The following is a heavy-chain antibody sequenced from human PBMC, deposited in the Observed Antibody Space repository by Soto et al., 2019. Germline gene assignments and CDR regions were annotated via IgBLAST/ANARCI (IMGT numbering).Heavy chain of an antibody. V-gene: IGHV4-38-2*01. J-gene: IGHJ4*02. Sequence: LSLTCAVSGYSIISVYYWGWIRQPPGKGLEWIGSIYHSGSTYYNPSLKSRVTISVDTSKNQFSLKLSSVTAADTAVYYCARGGERITMIVVAPDYWGQGTLVTVSS. D-gene: IGHD3-22*01. CDR1: GYSIISVYY. CDR3: ARGGERITMIVVAPDY. CDR2: IYHSGST.